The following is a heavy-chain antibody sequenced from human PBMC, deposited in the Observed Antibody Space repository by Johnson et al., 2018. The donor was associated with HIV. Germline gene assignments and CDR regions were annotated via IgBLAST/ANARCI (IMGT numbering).Heavy chain of an antibody. V-gene: IGHV3-30*18. CDR3: AKDPNPYYDSSGYYLMSFAFAAFDI. Sequence: QLVESGGGVVQPGRSLRLSCAASGFTFSSYGMHWVRQAPGKGLEWVAVISYHGGTKYSADSVKGRFSISRDNSENKLYLQMNSLRAEDTAVYYCAKDPNPYYDSSGYYLMSFAFAAFDIWGQGTMVTVSS. CDR1: GFTFSSYG. J-gene: IGHJ3*02. CDR2: ISYHGGTK. D-gene: IGHD3-22*01.